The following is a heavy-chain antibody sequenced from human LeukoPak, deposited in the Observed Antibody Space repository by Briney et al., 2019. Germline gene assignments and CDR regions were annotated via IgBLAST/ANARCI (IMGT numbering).Heavy chain of an antibody. CDR1: GFTFSSYA. CDR3: ARDARRYDFWSGYYHDY. V-gene: IGHV3-30-3*01. J-gene: IGHJ4*02. CDR2: IPYDGSNK. D-gene: IGHD3-3*01. Sequence: PTGRSLRLSCAASGFTFSSYAMHWVRQAPGKGLEWVAVIPYDGSNKYYADSVKGRITISRDNSKNTLYLQMNSLRAEDTAVYYCARDARRYDFWSGYYHDYWGQGTLVTVSS.